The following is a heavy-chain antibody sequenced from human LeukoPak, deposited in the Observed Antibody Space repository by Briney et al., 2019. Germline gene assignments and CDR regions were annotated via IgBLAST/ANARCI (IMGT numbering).Heavy chain of an antibody. J-gene: IGHJ4*02. Sequence: ASVKVSCKASGYTFTDSFMHWVRQAPGQGLEYLAWINLKNADTKFARKFQGRVTLTRDTSISTVYMDLRSLRSDDTAVYYCAREGRHCGGDCYTFDYWGQGTLVTVSS. CDR2: INLKNADT. CDR3: AREGRHCGGDCYTFDY. D-gene: IGHD2-21*02. V-gene: IGHV1-2*02. CDR1: GYTFTDSF.